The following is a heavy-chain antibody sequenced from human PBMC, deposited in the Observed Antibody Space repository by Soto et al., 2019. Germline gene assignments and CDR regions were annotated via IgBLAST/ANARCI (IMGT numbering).Heavy chain of an antibody. Sequence: EVQLVESGGGLVQPGGSLRLSCAASGFTFSSYSMNWVRQAPGKGLEWVSYISSSSSTIYYADSVKGRFTISRDNAKNSLYQQMNSLRAEDTAVYYCARDQDGSWFDPWGQGTLVTVSS. CDR1: GFTFSSYS. V-gene: IGHV3-48*01. CDR3: ARDQDGSWFDP. CDR2: ISSSSSTI. D-gene: IGHD1-26*01. J-gene: IGHJ5*02.